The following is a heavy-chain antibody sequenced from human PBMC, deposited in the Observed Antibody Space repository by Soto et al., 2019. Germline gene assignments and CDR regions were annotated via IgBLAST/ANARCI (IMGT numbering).Heavy chain of an antibody. D-gene: IGHD3-10*01. CDR2: FLYSGST. CDR1: GGSISSNIYY. Sequence: SETLSLTCTVSGGSISSNIYYWGWIRQPPGKGLEWIWIFLYSGSTYYFSSLKSRVTISVDTSKNHFSLKLSSVTAADTAVYYCARGTAPRITVLRGPPPMRGFDIWGQGTMVTVSS. J-gene: IGHJ3*02. CDR3: ARGTAPRITVLRGPPPMRGFDI. V-gene: IGHV4-39*02.